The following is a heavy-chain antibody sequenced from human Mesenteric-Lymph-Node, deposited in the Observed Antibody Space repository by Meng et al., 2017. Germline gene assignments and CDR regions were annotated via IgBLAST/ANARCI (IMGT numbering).Heavy chain of an antibody. Sequence: GESLKISCAASGFTFSSYAMSWVRQAPGKGLEWVSAISGSGGSTYYADSVKGRFTISRDNAKNSLYLQMNSLRAEDTAVYYCARCCTTVTTGIEPQGWGQGTLVTVSS. CDR2: ISGSGGST. D-gene: IGHD4-17*01. V-gene: IGHV3-23*01. CDR1: GFTFSSYA. J-gene: IGHJ4*02. CDR3: ARCCTTVTTGIEPQG.